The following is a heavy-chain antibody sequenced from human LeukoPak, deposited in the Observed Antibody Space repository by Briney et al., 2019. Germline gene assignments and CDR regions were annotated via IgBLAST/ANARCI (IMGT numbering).Heavy chain of an antibody. CDR2: IIPIFGTA. CDR3: ARGKDYYDSSGYAPNDY. D-gene: IGHD3-22*01. Sequence: VASVKVSCKASGGTFSSYAISWVRQAPGQGLEWMGGIIPIFGTANYAQKFQGRVTITADESTSTAYMEPSSLRSEDTAVYYCARGKDYYDSSGYAPNDYWGQGTLVTVSS. V-gene: IGHV1-69*13. J-gene: IGHJ4*02. CDR1: GGTFSSYA.